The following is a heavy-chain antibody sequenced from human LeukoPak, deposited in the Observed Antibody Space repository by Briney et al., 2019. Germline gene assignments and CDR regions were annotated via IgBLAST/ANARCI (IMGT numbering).Heavy chain of an antibody. V-gene: IGHV7-4-1*02. D-gene: IGHD3-10*01. CDR2: INTNTGNP. J-gene: IGHJ4*02. CDR1: GYTFTSYA. CDR3: ARLLWFGESYYFDY. Sequence: GASVKVSYKASGYTFTSYAMNWVRQAPGQGLEWMGWINTNTGNPTYAQGFTGRFVFSLDTSVSTAYLQISSLKAEDTAVYYCARLLWFGESYYFDYWGQGTLVTVSS.